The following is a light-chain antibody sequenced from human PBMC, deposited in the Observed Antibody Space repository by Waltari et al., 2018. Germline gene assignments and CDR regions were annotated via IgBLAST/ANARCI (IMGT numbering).Light chain of an antibody. J-gene: IGLJ2*01. CDR3: AVWDDNLDGPI. CDR2: NGN. Sequence: QSVLIQPPSASGTPGQRVTISCSGGNSNIAINTVNWYQQLPGTAPKLVIHNGNGRPSGVPDRFSGSRSATSASLAISGLQSDDEADYYCAVWDDNLDGPIFGGGTKLTVL. V-gene: IGLV1-44*01. CDR1: NSNIAINT.